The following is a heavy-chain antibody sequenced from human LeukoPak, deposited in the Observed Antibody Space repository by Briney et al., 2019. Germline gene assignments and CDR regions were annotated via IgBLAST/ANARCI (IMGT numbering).Heavy chain of an antibody. CDR2: VYSGGST. D-gene: IGHD1-1*01. J-gene: IGHJ3*02. CDR3: ARGRNWNDGGHGAFDI. CDR1: GFTFSSYA. V-gene: IGHV3-53*01. Sequence: PPGRSLRLSCAASGFTFSSYAMHWVRQAPGRGLEWVSVVYSGGSTFYGDSVKGRFTISRDNSKNTLYLQMNSLRAEDTAVYYCARGRNWNDGGHGAFDIWGQGTMVTVSS.